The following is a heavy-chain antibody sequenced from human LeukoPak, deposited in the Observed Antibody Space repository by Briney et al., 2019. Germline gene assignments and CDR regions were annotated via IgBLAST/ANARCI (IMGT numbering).Heavy chain of an antibody. D-gene: IGHD4-11*01. CDR1: GGSINGYY. CDR2: ISDSGST. V-gene: IGHV4-59*01. Sequence: PSETLSLTCTVSGGSINGYYWTWIRQPPGKGLEWIGYISDSGSTNYNPSLKSRVTMSVDSSNTEFSLRPNSVTAADTAVYYCVRVSYSKWDLYYYYYFDVWGTGTTVTVSS. J-gene: IGHJ6*03. CDR3: VRVSYSKWDLYYYYYFDV.